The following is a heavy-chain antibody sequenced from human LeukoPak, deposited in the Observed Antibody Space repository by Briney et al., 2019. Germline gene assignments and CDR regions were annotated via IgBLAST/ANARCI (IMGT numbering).Heavy chain of an antibody. V-gene: IGHV4-59*08. CDR2: IYYSGST. D-gene: IGHD1-26*01. Sequence: SETLSLTCTVSGGSISSYYWSWIRQPPGKGLEWIGYIYYSGSTNYNPSLKSRLTISIDTSKNQFSLKLSSVTAADTAVYYCARLGGGGSYSGWFDPWGQGTLVTVSS. J-gene: IGHJ5*02. CDR1: GGSISSYY. CDR3: ARLGGGGSYSGWFDP.